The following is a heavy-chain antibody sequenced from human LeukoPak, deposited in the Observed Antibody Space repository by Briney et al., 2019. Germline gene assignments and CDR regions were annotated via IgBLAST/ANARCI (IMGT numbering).Heavy chain of an antibody. CDR1: GGSISSSSYY. J-gene: IGHJ4*02. V-gene: IGHV4-39*07. D-gene: IGHD3-22*01. Sequence: SETLSLTCTVSGGSISSSSYYWGWIRQPPGKGLEWIGSIYYSGSTYYNPSLKSRVTISVDTSKNQFSLKLSSVTAADTAVYYCASEVGGYFWNDYWGQGTLVTVSS. CDR3: ASEVGGYFWNDY. CDR2: IYYSGST.